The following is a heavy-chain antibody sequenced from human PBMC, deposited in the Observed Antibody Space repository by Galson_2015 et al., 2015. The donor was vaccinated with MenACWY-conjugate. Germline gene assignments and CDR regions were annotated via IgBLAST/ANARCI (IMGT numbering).Heavy chain of an antibody. Sequence: PALVKPTQTLTLTCTFSGFSLSTYEMCIYWVRQPPGKALEWLARIVWRGNKYYTTSLKTRLTISKDTSTNQVVLTMTNVDPVDTATYYCARMHIVLDATDAFDIWGQGTMVTVSS. CDR2: IVWRGNK. D-gene: IGHD3-22*01. CDR1: GFSLSTYEMC. J-gene: IGHJ3*02. V-gene: IGHV2-70*11. CDR3: ARMHIVLDATDAFDI.